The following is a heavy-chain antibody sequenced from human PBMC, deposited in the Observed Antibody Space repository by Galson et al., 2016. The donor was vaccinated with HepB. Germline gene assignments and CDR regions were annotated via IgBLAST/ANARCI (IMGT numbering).Heavy chain of an antibody. D-gene: IGHD2-8*01. CDR1: GYNFTNYW. CDR2: THPGDSDT. J-gene: IGHJ3*02. CDR3: ARQQWAQVPDDAFDI. V-gene: IGHV5-51*01. Sequence: QSGAEVKKPGESLKISCKGFGYNFTNYWIAWVRQMPGKGLEWMAITHPGDSDTRCSPSFQGQVTISVDKSISTAFLQWSSLKASDTGMYYCARQQWAQVPDDAFDIWGQGTMVTVSS.